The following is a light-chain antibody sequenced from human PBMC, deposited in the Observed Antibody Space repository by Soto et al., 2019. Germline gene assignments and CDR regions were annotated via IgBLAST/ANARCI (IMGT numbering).Light chain of an antibody. CDR2: EVS. Sequence: QSALTQPASVSGSPGQSITISCTGTSSDVGGYNYVSWYQQHPGKAPKLMIYEVSNRPSGVSNRFSGSKSGNTASLTISGLXXXXXXXYYCSSYTSSSTPVVFGGGTQL. V-gene: IGLV2-14*01. CDR3: SSYTSSSTPVV. J-gene: IGLJ2*01. CDR1: SSDVGGYNY.